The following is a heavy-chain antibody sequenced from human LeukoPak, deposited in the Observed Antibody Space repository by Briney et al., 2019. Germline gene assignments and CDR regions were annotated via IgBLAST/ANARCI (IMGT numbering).Heavy chain of an antibody. CDR2: ISSNGDNT. J-gene: IGHJ4*02. Sequence: GGSLRLSCSVSGFTFSTYVMHWVRQAPGKGLEYVSAISSNGDNTYCADSVKGRFTISRDNSKNTLYPQMSSLRADDTAVYYCVRGTGYWGQGTLVTVSS. V-gene: IGHV3-64D*06. CDR3: VRGTGY. CDR1: GFTFSTYV.